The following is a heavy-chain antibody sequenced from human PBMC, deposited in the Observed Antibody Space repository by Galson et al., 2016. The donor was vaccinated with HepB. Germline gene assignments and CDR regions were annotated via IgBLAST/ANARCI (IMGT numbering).Heavy chain of an antibody. D-gene: IGHD6-13*01. CDR2: IIPIFGGS. V-gene: IGHV1-69*13. CDR1: GYNFTSYG. J-gene: IGHJ3*02. Sequence: SVKVSCKASGYNFTSYGISWVRQAPGQGLEWMGGIIPIFGGSKYAQKFRGRMTLSADDSATTAHMELSGLKSEDTAVYDCARVRRPGTEQDAFDIWGQGTIVTVSS. CDR3: ARVRRPGTEQDAFDI.